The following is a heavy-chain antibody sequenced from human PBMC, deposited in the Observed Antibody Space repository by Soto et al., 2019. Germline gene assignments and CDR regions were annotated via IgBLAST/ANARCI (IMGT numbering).Heavy chain of an antibody. CDR2: IYTTGTT. D-gene: IGHD3-16*01. CDR3: ARLGTNGQTLDY. CDR1: GGSINDYF. V-gene: IGHV4-4*07. Sequence: SETLSLTCTVSGGSINDYFWTWIRQPAGKGLEWIGRIYTTGTTNHNPSLKSRLTMSVDTSKNQFSLKLSSVTAADTAVYYCARLGTNGQTLDYWGQGTLVTVSS. J-gene: IGHJ4*02.